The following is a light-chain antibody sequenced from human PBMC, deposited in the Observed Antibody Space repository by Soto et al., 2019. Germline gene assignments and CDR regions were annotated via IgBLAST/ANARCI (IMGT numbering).Light chain of an antibody. CDR1: SSDVGSYNL. CDR3: CSYAGSSSEL. V-gene: IGLV2-23*02. CDR2: EVN. J-gene: IGLJ2*01. Sequence: QSVLTQPASVSGSPGQSITISCTGTSSDVGSYNLVSWYQHRPGKAPQLMIYEVNKRPSGVSDRFSGSKSGNTASLTVSGLQAEDEAAYYCCSYAGSSSELFGGGTKLTVL.